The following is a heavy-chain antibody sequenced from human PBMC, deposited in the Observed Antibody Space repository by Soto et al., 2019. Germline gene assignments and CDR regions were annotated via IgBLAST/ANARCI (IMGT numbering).Heavy chain of an antibody. V-gene: IGHV3-7*01. D-gene: IGHD1-1*01. CDR3: ARHAYNFLTFDS. CDR1: GFNFNNHW. Sequence: PGGSLRLSCAASGFNFNNHWMNWGRHPPGKGLEWVANIKEDAKNYVDSVRGRFTVSSENAKNSIYLQMDSLRAEDTAVYYCARHAYNFLTFDSWGQGTLVTVSS. CDR2: IKEDAK. J-gene: IGHJ4*02.